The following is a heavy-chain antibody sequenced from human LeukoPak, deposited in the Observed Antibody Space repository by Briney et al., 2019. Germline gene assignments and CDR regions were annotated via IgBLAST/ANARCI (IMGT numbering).Heavy chain of an antibody. CDR2: IYFSGST. J-gene: IGHJ4*02. Sequence: SETLSLTCTVSGGSISSYYWSWIRQPPGKGLEWIGYIYFSGSTNYNPSLNSRVTISVDTPKNQFSLKLCSVTAADTAVYYCARGEYDYVWVIHDYWGQGTLVTVSS. V-gene: IGHV4-59*01. CDR3: ARGEYDYVWVIHDY. D-gene: IGHD3-16*01. CDR1: GGSISSYY.